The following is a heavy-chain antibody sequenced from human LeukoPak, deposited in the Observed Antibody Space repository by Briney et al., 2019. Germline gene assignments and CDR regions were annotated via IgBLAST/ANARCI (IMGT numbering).Heavy chain of an antibody. J-gene: IGHJ6*03. CDR2: INTNTGNP. CDR1: GYTFTSYD. CDR3: ARDRRVYSGYDLNHYYYYYYMDV. D-gene: IGHD5-12*01. V-gene: IGHV7-4-1*02. Sequence: ASVKVSCKASGYTFTSYDINWVRQAPGQGLEWMGWINTNTGNPTYAQGFTGRFVFSLDTSVSTAYLQISSLKAEDTAVYYCARDRRVYSGYDLNHYYYYYYMDVWGKGTTVTVSS.